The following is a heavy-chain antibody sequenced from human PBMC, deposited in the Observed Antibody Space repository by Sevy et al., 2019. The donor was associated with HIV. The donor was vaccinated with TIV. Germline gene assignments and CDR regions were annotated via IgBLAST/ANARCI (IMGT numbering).Heavy chain of an antibody. CDR1: GGSISGYY. CDR3: ARTAQFGVVDY. Sequence: SETLSLTCTVSGGSISGYYWSWIRQPAGKGLEWIGRIYTSGGTNYNPSLKSRVTMSVDTSKNQFSLNLRSVTAADTAVYYCARTAQFGVVDYSGQGTLVTVSS. D-gene: IGHD3-3*01. J-gene: IGHJ4*02. V-gene: IGHV4-4*07. CDR2: IYTSGGT.